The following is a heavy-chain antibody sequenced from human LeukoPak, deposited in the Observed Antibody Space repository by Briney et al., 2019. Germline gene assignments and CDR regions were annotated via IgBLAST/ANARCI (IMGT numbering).Heavy chain of an antibody. D-gene: IGHD3-3*01. V-gene: IGHV1-8*01. Sequence: ASVKVSCKASGYTFTSYDINWVRQATGQGLEWMGWMNPNSGNTGYAQKFQGRVTMTRNTSISTAYMELSSLRSEDTAVYYCARSLPVGEITIFGVVTDNWFDPWGQGTLVTVSS. J-gene: IGHJ5*02. CDR1: GYTFTSYD. CDR3: ARSLPVGEITIFGVVTDNWFDP. CDR2: MNPNSGNT.